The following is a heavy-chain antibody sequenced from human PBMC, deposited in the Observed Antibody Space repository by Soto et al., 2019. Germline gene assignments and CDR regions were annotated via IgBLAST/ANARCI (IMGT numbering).Heavy chain of an antibody. D-gene: IGHD4-4*01. Sequence: PSETLSLTCAVYGGSFSGYYWSWIRQPPGKGLEWIGEINHSGSTNYNPSLKSRVTISVDTSKNQFSLKLSSVTAADTAVYYCARGGKAVTTKRFDYWGQGTLVTVSS. CDR3: ARGGKAVTTKRFDY. CDR2: INHSGST. J-gene: IGHJ4*02. CDR1: GGSFSGYY. V-gene: IGHV4-34*01.